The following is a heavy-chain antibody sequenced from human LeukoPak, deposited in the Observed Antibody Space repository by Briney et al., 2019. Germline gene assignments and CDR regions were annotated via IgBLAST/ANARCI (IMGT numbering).Heavy chain of an antibody. J-gene: IGHJ4*02. Sequence: SETLSLTCAVYGGSFSGYYWSWIRQPPGKGLEWIGEINHSGSTNYNPSLKSRVTISVDTSKNQFSLKLSSVTAADTAVYYCARLTAAGLTYWGQGTLVTVSS. CDR2: INHSGST. D-gene: IGHD6-13*01. CDR1: GGSFSGYY. CDR3: ARLTAAGLTY. V-gene: IGHV4-34*01.